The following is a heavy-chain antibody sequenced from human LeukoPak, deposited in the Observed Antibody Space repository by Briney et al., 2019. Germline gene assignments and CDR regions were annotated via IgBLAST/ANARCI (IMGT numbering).Heavy chain of an antibody. D-gene: IGHD5-18*01. CDR3: ARSGKGGYSYGPLGYYYYYMDV. CDR1: GYTFTTYY. Sequence: SVKVSCKASGYTFTTYYIHWVRQAPGQGLEWMGGIIPIFGTANYAQKFQGRVTITADESTSTAYMELSSLRSEDTAVYYCARSGKGGYSYGPLGYYYYYMDVWGKGTTVTVSS. J-gene: IGHJ6*03. V-gene: IGHV1-69*13. CDR2: IIPIFGTA.